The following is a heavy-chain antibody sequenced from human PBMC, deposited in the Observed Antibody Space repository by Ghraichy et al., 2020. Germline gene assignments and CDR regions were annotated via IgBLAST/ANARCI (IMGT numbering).Heavy chain of an antibody. V-gene: IGHV1-69*13. CDR2: ILPIFGIP. CDR1: GGTFSSYA. D-gene: IGHD3-10*01. Sequence: SVKVSCKASGGTFSSYALNWVRQAPGQGLEWMGGILPIFGIPNYAQKFQDRVRITADDSTSTVYMELSSLRSEDTALYYCARKDSYASGELVSSYYYYPMDVWGQGTTVTVSS. CDR3: ARKDSYASGELVSSYYYYPMDV. J-gene: IGHJ6*02.